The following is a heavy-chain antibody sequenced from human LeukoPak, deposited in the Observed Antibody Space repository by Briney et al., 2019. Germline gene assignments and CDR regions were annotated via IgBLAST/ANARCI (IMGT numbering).Heavy chain of an antibody. CDR3: ARDNGWWELQGYFQH. CDR1: GGSISSSSYY. D-gene: IGHD1-26*01. V-gene: IGHV4-39*07. Sequence: SETLSLTCTVSGGSISSSSYYWGWIRQPPGKGLEWIGSIYYSGSTYYNPSLKSRVTISVDTSKNQFSLKLSSVTAADTAVYYCARDNGWWELQGYFQHWGQGTLVTVSS. J-gene: IGHJ1*01. CDR2: IYYSGST.